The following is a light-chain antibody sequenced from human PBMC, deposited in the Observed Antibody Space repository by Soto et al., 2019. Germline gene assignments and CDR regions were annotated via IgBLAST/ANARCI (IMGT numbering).Light chain of an antibody. Sequence: EIVLTQSPATLSLSPGERATLSCRASQSVSSYLAWYQQKPGQAPWLLIYDASNRATGIPARFSGSGSGTDFTLTISSLEPEDFAVYYCQQRSNRPWTFGQGTKVEIK. CDR1: QSVSSY. CDR2: DAS. V-gene: IGKV3-11*01. CDR3: QQRSNRPWT. J-gene: IGKJ1*01.